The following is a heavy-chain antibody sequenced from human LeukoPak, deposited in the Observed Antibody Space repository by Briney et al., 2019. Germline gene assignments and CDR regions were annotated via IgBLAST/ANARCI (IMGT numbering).Heavy chain of an antibody. J-gene: IGHJ4*02. CDR2: ISSGDTNT. CDR3: TKPLVGPSTSDNFDY. D-gene: IGHD1-26*01. CDR1: GFTSSNYA. V-gene: IGHV3-23*01. Sequence: QAGGSLRLSCAASGFTSSNYAMTWVRQAPGKGLEWVSAISSGDTNTYYADSVKGRFTISRDTSKNTLYLRMNSLSAEDTAVYYCTKPLVGPSTSDNFDYWGKGTLVTVSS.